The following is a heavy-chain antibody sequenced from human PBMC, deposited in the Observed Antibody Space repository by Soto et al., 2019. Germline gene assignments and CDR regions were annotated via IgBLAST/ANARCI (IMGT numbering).Heavy chain of an antibody. CDR3: AGYCSGGSCYQAHYFDY. CDR2: INHSGST. V-gene: IGHV4-34*01. D-gene: IGHD2-15*01. CDR1: GGSFSGYY. J-gene: IGHJ4*02. Sequence: PSETLSLTCAVYGGSFSGYYWSWIRQPPGKGLEWIGEINHSGSTNYNPSLKSRVTISVDTSKNQFSLKLSSVTAADTAVYYCAGYCSGGSCYQAHYFDYWGQGTLVTVSS.